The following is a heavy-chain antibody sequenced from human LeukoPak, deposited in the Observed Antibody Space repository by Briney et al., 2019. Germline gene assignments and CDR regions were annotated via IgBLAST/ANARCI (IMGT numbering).Heavy chain of an antibody. Sequence: TGGSLRLSCAASGFGFNNAWMIWVRQTPGKGLEWVGRIKSNLDDGTADYATPVKGRFIISRDDSKNTLYLQMSSLKIEDTAVYYCSTDFSHFGFSSGYYSYWGQGTLVTV. CDR3: STDFSHFGFSSGYYSY. V-gene: IGHV3-15*01. CDR1: GFGFNNAW. D-gene: IGHD3-3*01. CDR2: IKSNLDDGTA. J-gene: IGHJ4*02.